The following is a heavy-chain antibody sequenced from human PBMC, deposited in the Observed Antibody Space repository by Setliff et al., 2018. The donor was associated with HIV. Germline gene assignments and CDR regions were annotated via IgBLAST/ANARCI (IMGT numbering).Heavy chain of an antibody. CDR3: AGDDRCSCDTCYYY. Sequence: SETLSLTCTVSGDSITTGVYYWSWIRQPAGQGLEWIVHSYASDNSGSTSYNPSLTSRVTISLDTSKNQFSLRLTSVAATDTAVYYCAGDDRCSCDTCYYYWGQGALVTVSS. D-gene: IGHD2-15*01. CDR2: SYASDNSGST. V-gene: IGHV4-61*09. J-gene: IGHJ4*02. CDR1: GDSITTGVYY.